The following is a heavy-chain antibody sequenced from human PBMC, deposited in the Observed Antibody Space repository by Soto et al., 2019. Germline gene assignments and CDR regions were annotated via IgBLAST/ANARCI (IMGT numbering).Heavy chain of an antibody. Sequence: SLRLSCAASRVTFYHYGMHWVRQAPGKGFEWPAVIWYDGSHDSYVDSVKGRFTISRDNSKNTLYLQMNSLRAEDTAVYYCARDRYSYDSRAYKGLDWYFDLWGRGTLVTVSS. CDR3: ARDRYSYDSRAYKGLDWYFDL. CDR2: IWYDGSHD. D-gene: IGHD3-22*01. J-gene: IGHJ2*01. V-gene: IGHV3-33*01. CDR1: RVTFYHYG.